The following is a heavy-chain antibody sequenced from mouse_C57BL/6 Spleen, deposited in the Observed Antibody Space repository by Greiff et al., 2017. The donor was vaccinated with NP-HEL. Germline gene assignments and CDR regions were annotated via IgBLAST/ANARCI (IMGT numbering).Heavy chain of an antibody. CDR1: GFTFSSYA. V-gene: IGHV5-4*01. CDR2: ISDGGSYT. J-gene: IGHJ4*01. Sequence: EVNVVESGGGLVKPGGSLKLSCAASGFTFSSYAMSWVRQTPEKRLEWVATISDGGSYTYYPDNVKGRFTISRDNAKNNLYLQMSHLKSEDTAMYYCARETAQATGAMDYWGQGTSVTVSS. CDR3: ARETAQATGAMDY. D-gene: IGHD3-2*02.